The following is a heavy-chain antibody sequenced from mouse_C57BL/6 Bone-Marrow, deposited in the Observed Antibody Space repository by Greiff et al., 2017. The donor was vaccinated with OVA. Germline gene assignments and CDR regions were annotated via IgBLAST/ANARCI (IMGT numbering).Heavy chain of an antibody. CDR1: GYTFTSYW. D-gene: IGHD1-1*01. CDR2: IDPSDSYT. Sequence: QVQLQQSGAELVMPGASVKLSCKASGYTFTSYWMHWVKQRPGQGLEWIGEIDPSDSYTNYNQKFKGKSTLTVDKSSSTAYMQLSSLTSEDSAVYYCARWSYGSSYWYFDVWGTGTTVTVSS. V-gene: IGHV1-69*01. J-gene: IGHJ1*03. CDR3: ARWSYGSSYWYFDV.